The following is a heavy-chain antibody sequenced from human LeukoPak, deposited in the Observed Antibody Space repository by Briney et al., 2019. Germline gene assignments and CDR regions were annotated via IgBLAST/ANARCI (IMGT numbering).Heavy chain of an antibody. CDR2: INHSGST. D-gene: IGHD3-3*01. CDR3: ARGRITIFGVVHYHYYMDV. V-gene: IGHV4-34*01. J-gene: IGHJ6*03. CDR1: GGSFSGYY. Sequence: SETLSLTCAVYGGSFSGYYWSWIRQPPGKGLEWIGEINHSGSTNYNPPLKSRVTISVDTSKNQFSLKLSSVTAADTAVYYCARGRITIFGVVHYHYYMDVWGKGTTVTVSS.